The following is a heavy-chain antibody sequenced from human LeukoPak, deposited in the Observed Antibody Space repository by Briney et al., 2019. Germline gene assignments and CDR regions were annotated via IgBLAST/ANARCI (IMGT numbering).Heavy chain of an antibody. CDR3: ARELITSGGIDY. V-gene: IGHV4-59*12. CDR1: GGSISSYY. J-gene: IGHJ4*02. Sequence: SETLSLTCTVSGGSISSYYWSWIRQPPGKGLEWIGYIYYSGSTNYNPSLKSRVTISVDTSKTQSSLKLSSVTAADTAVYYCARELITSGGIDYWGQGTLVTVSS. CDR2: IYYSGST.